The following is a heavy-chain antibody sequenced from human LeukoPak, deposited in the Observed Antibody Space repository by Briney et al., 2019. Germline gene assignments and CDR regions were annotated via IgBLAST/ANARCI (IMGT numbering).Heavy chain of an antibody. CDR1: GFTFGDYA. D-gene: IGHD1-26*01. J-gene: IGHJ4*02. CDR2: IRSKAYGGTT. V-gene: IGHV3-49*04. Sequence: GRSLRLSCTASGFTFGDYAMSWVRQAPGKGLEWVGFIRSKAYGGTTEYAASVKGRFTISRDDSKSIAYPQMNSLKTEDTAVYYCTRDSGGATIFDYWGQGTLVTVSS. CDR3: TRDSGGATIFDY.